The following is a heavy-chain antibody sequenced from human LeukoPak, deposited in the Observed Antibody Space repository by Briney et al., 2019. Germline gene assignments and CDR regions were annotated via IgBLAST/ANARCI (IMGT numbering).Heavy chain of an antibody. D-gene: IGHD5/OR15-5a*01. CDR2: IYYSGST. CDR1: GGSISSYY. CDR3: ARVAHDLYPYYFDY. J-gene: IGHJ4*02. Sequence: PSETLSLTCTVSGGSISSYYWSWIRQPPGKGLEWIGYIYYSGSTYYSPSLKNRVTISVDTSKNQFSLKLSSVTAADTAVYYCARVAHDLYPYYFDYWGQGTLVTVSS. V-gene: IGHV4-59*12.